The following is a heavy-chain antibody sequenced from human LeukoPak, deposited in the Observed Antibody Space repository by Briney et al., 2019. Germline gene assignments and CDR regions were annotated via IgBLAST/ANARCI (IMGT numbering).Heavy chain of an antibody. CDR2: LWYDGTNK. V-gene: IGHV3-33*08. D-gene: IGHD3-3*01. CDR3: ARGGFDVWSGYRIDF. J-gene: IGHJ4*02. CDR1: GFTFSGYG. Sequence: PGGSLRLSCAASGFTFSGYGMHWVRQTPGKGLEWVAVLWYDGTNKYYADSVRGRFTISRDTSENTLSLQMSSLRAEDTAVYYCARGGFDVWSGYRIDFWGQGTLITVSS.